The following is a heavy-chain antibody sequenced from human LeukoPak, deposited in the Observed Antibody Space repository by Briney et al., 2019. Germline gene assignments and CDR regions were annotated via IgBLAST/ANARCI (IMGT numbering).Heavy chain of an antibody. J-gene: IGHJ4*02. D-gene: IGHD1-26*01. V-gene: IGHV2-70*11. CDR1: GFSLSTSGMC. CDR3: ARSPTGIVGADFDY. CDR2: IDWDDGK. Sequence: RESGPALVKPTQTLTLTCTFSGFSLSTSGMCVSWIRQPPGKALEWLARIDWDDGKYYTTSLKTRLTISKDTSKNQVVLTMTNMDPVDTATYYCARSPTGIVGADFDYWGQGTLVTASS.